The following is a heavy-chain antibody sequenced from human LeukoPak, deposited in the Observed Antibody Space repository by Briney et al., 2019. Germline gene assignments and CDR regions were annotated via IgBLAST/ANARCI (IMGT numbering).Heavy chain of an antibody. D-gene: IGHD6-6*01. Sequence: AGGSLRLSCAASGFTFSSYAVSWVRQAPGKGLEWVSAISGSGGSTYYADSVKGRFTISRDNSKNTLYLQMNSLRAEDTAVYYCAKEGAARPFGLYYFDYWGQGTLVTVSS. V-gene: IGHV3-23*01. J-gene: IGHJ4*02. CDR1: GFTFSSYA. CDR3: AKEGAARPFGLYYFDY. CDR2: ISGSGGST.